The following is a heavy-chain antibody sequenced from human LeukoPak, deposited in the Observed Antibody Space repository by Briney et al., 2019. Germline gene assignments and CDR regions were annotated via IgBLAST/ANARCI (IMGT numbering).Heavy chain of an antibody. CDR3: ARREAASGTFYY. CDR1: SGSISSSSYY. Sequence: SETLSLTCTVSSGSISSSSYYWGWIRQPPGKGLEWIGSIHYSGSTYYNASLKSRLTISVDTSENQFSLKLSSVTAADTAVYYCARREAASGTFYYWGQGTLVTVSS. CDR2: IHYSGST. D-gene: IGHD6-13*01. J-gene: IGHJ4*02. V-gene: IGHV4-39*01.